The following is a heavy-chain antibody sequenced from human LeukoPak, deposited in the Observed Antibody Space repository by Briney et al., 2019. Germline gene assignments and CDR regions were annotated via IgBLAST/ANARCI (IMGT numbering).Heavy chain of an antibody. CDR1: GGSISSYY. CDR2: IYTSWST. D-gene: IGHD4-23*01. CDR3: ARVGMTTEV. Sequence: ASETLSLTCTVSGGSISSYYWSWIRQPPGKGLEWIGYIYTSWSTNYNPSLKSRVTISVDTSKNQFSLKLSSVTAADTAVYYCARVGMTTEVWGQGTLVTVSS. J-gene: IGHJ4*02. V-gene: IGHV4-4*09.